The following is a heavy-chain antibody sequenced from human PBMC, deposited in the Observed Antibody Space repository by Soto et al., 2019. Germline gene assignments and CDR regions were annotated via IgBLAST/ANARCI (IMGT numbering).Heavy chain of an antibody. V-gene: IGHV5-10-1*01. D-gene: IGHD3-22*01. CDR1: GYSFAGYW. CDR2: IDPSDSQT. CDR3: ARQIYDSDTGPNFQYYFDS. Sequence: GESLKISCKGSGYSFAGYWITWVRQKPGKGLEWMGRIDPSDSQTYYSPSFRGHVTIPVTKSITTVFLQWSSLRASDTAMYYCARQIYDSDTGPNFQYYFDSWGQGAPVTVSS. J-gene: IGHJ4*02.